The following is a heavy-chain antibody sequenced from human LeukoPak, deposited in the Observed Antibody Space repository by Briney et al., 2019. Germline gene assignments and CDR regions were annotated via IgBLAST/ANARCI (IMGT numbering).Heavy chain of an antibody. CDR3: ATDFYRGRQFDY. V-gene: IGHV1-24*01. Sequence: GASVTVSCKASGYTFTDLSMNWVRQAPGKGLEWMGGFDPEDVETIYAQKFQGRVTMTEDTSTATAYMDLSSLGPDDTAVYYCATDFYRGRQFDYWGQGTLVTVSS. CDR1: GYTFTDLS. CDR2: FDPEDVET. J-gene: IGHJ4*02. D-gene: IGHD2/OR15-2a*01.